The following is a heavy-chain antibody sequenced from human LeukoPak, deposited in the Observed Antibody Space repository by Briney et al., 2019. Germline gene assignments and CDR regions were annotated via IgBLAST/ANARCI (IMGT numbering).Heavy chain of an antibody. CDR1: GGSISSSSYY. V-gene: IGHV4-39*01. D-gene: IGHD3-10*01. J-gene: IGHJ4*02. CDR2: IYYSGST. Sequence: PSETLSLTCTVSGGSISSSSYYRGWIRQPPGKGLEWIGSIYYSGSTYYNPSLKSRVTISVDTSKNQFSLKLSSVTAADTAVYYCARAALGSGSYRYWGQGTLVTVSS. CDR3: ARAALGSGSYRY.